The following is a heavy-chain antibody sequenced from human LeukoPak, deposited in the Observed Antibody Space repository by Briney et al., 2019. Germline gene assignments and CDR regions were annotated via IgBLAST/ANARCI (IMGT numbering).Heavy chain of an antibody. V-gene: IGHV3-7*03. Sequence: GGSLRPSCAASGFTFRNYVIHWVRQAPGRGLQWVGHIKNDGSETYYLDSLKGRFSISRDNTNNALYLQMNSLRAEDTAVYYCVKNDGWFHLAQWGQGTLVTVSS. CDR2: IKNDGSET. CDR1: GFTFRNYV. D-gene: IGHD6-19*01. J-gene: IGHJ4*02. CDR3: VKNDGWFHLAQ.